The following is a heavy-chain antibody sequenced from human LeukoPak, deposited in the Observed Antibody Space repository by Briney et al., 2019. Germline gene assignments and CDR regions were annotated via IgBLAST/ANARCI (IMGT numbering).Heavy chain of an antibody. CDR1: GGSGSLSGYF. Sequence: PSETLSLTCAVYGGSGSLSGYFWSWIRQPPGKGLEWIGEINHTGSTNYNPSLKSRVTISVDTSKNQFSLKVTSVTAADTAVYYCARQNGVGLFTLPGGQGTLVTVSS. V-gene: IGHV4-34*01. CDR3: ARQNGVGLFTLP. J-gene: IGHJ4*02. CDR2: INHTGST. D-gene: IGHD2-8*01.